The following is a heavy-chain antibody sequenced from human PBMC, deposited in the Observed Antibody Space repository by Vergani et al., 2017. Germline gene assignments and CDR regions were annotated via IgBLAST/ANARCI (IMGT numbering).Heavy chain of an antibody. J-gene: IGHJ1*01. D-gene: IGHD1-1*01. CDR3: ATKSCGTPGCQIGYFRE. V-gene: IGHV3-23*01. CDR2: LTGGGGST. CDR1: GFTFSTYA. Sequence: EVQLLESGGSLKQPGGSVRLSCAASGFTFSTYAMHWVRQAPGKGLEWVSALTGGGGSTYYADSFKGRFIISRDNSKSTLYLQMNSLRTEDTAVYYCATKSCGTPGCQIGYFREWGQGTLVTGSS.